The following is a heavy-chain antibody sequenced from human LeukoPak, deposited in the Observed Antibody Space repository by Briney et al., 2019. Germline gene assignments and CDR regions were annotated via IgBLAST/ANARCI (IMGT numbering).Heavy chain of an antibody. J-gene: IGHJ4*02. CDR1: GSTLTKIS. V-gene: IGHV1-24*01. CDR3: ATGAMVYEY. CDR2: FGPQVGET. D-gene: IGHD3-10*01. Sequence: GASVKVSCKVSGSTLTKISIDWVRQAPGKGLECMGTFGPQVGETIHSQKLQDRLKMTADTSTDTAYMEMSSLQSEDTAVYYCATGAMVYEYWGQGTLVTASS.